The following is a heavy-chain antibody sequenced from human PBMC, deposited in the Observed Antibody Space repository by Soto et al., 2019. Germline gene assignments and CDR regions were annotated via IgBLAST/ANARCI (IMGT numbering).Heavy chain of an antibody. V-gene: IGHV4-34*01. CDR1: GGSFSGYY. J-gene: IGHJ4*02. CDR3: ARKIAGYSSSWYVGTNFDY. CDR2: INHSGST. D-gene: IGHD6-13*01. Sequence: QVQLQQWGAGLLKPSETLSLTCAVYGGSFSGYYWSWIRQPPGKGLEWIGEINHSGSTNYNPSLKSRVNISVDTSKNQFSLKLSSVTAADTAVYYCARKIAGYSSSWYVGTNFDYWGQGTLVTVSS.